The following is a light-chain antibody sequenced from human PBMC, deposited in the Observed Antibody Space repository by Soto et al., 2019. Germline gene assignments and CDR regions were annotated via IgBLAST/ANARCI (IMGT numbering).Light chain of an antibody. CDR3: LQYNKWPLT. CDR1: QSVSSS. V-gene: IGKV3-15*01. CDR2: GAS. J-gene: IGKJ4*01. Sequence: EIVITQTPATLSVSPGERATLSCRASQSVSSSLAWYQQKPGQAPRLLIYGASTRATGIPARFSGSGSGTEFTLTISSLQSEDFAVYYCLQYNKWPLTFGGGTKVEIK.